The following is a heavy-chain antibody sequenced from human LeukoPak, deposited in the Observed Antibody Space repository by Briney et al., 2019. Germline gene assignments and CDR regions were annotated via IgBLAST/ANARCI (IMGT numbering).Heavy chain of an antibody. CDR2: IRSDESKK. CDR1: GFTFSSYG. J-gene: IGHJ5*02. V-gene: IGHV3-30*02. Sequence: SGGSLRLSCAASGFTFSSYGMHWVRQAPGKGLERVAFIRSDESKKYYGDSVNGRFTISRDNSKNTVYLQMNSLRGEDTAVYYCARDPGGSQSTWGQGTLVTVSS. CDR3: ARDPGGSQST. D-gene: IGHD1-26*01.